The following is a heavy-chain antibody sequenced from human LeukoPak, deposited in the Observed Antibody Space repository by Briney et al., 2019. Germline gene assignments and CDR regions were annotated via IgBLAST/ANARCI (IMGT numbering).Heavy chain of an antibody. CDR1: GFTFSNYW. CDR3: VRDLILVDTPGDDFDY. CDR2: INVDGSVK. J-gene: IGHJ4*02. V-gene: IGHV3-74*01. Sequence: GSLRLSCAASGFTFSNYWMHWVRQVPGKGLVWVSRINVDGSVKSYADSVKGRFTISRDNAKDTVSLQMNSLRAEDTAVYYCVRDLILVDTPGDDFDYWGQGALATVSS. D-gene: IGHD4-23*01.